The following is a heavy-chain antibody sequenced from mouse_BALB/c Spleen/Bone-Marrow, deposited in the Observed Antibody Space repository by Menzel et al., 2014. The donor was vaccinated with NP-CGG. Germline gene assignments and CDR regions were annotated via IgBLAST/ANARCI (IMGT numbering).Heavy chain of an antibody. CDR3: ARRIPYGYAMDY. V-gene: IGHV1-22*01. D-gene: IGHD2-2*01. CDR1: GYTFTEYT. J-gene: IGHJ4*01. Sequence: VQLKESGPELVKPGASVKISCKTSGYTFTEYTMHWVKQSHGKSLERIGTINPNNGGTSYNQKFKGKATLTVDKSSSTAYMELRSLTSEGSAVYYCARRIPYGYAMDYWGQGTSVTVSS. CDR2: INPNNGGT.